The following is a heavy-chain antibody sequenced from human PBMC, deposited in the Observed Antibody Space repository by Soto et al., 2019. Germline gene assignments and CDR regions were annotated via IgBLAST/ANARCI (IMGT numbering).Heavy chain of an antibody. V-gene: IGHV1-18*01. CDR1: GYTLTNYV. D-gene: IGHD6-25*01. J-gene: IGHJ4*02. CDR2: ISPLKGNT. Sequence: VASVNGGCKASGYTLTNYVIHWVRQAPGQGVEWMGWISPLKGNTTYAQKVQGRVSVTTDTSTNTVYMELSGLRYDDTALYYCARSGEHHYDFQGQVPLYTLSS. CDR3: ARSGEHHYDF.